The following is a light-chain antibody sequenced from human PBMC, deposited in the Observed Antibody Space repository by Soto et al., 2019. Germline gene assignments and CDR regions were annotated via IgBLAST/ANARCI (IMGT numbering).Light chain of an antibody. CDR1: QSVSRY. Sequence: IVLTQSPGTLSLSPWESATLSCRASQSVSRYLAWYQQKPGQTPRLLIYDASNRAAGIPARFSGSGSGTDFTLTISSLEPEDFAVYYCQQRSNWPLTFGGGTKVDIK. CDR3: QQRSNWPLT. J-gene: IGKJ4*01. V-gene: IGKV3-11*01. CDR2: DAS.